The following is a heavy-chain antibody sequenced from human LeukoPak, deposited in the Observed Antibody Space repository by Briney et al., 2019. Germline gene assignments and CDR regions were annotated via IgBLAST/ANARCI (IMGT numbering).Heavy chain of an antibody. Sequence: GRSLRLSCAVSGFTFNTAWMAWVRQAPGKGLEYVGRIKSETDGGTTYYAAPVKGRFTISRDDSKNTLYLQMDGLKIEDTALYYCTADLRLWGQGTLVTVSS. D-gene: IGHD3-16*01. CDR3: TADLRL. CDR1: GFTFNTAW. V-gene: IGHV3-15*01. J-gene: IGHJ1*01. CDR2: IKSETDGGTT.